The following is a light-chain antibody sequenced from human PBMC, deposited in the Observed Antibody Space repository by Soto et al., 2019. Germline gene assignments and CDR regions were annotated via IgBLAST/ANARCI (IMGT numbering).Light chain of an antibody. CDR3: ISYTTSSTWV. V-gene: IGLV2-18*02. Sequence: QSALTQPPSVSGSPGQSVTISCTGTSSDVGSDNRVSWYQQPPGAAPKLMIYEVSNRPSGVPDRFSGSKSGNTASLTISGLQAEDEADYYCISYTTSSTWVFGGGTKLTVL. CDR1: SSDVGSDNR. CDR2: EVS. J-gene: IGLJ3*02.